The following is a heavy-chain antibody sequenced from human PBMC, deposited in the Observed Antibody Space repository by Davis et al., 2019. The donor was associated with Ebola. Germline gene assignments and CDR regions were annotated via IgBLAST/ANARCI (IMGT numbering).Heavy chain of an antibody. CDR1: GYTFTSYA. D-gene: IGHD3-10*01. J-gene: IGHJ4*02. V-gene: IGHV1-2*04. CDR3: AREWFRESLFDY. CDR2: INPNSGGT. Sequence: ASVKVSCKASGYTFTSYAMHWVRQAPGPRLEWMGWINPNSGGTNYAQKFQGLVTMTRDTSISTAYMELSSLRSEDTAVYYCAREWFRESLFDYWGQGTLVTVSS.